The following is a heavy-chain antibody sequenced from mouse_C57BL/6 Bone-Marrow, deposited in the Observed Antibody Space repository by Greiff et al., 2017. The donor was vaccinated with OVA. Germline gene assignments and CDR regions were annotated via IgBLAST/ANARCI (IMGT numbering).Heavy chain of an antibody. D-gene: IGHD1-1*01. J-gene: IGHJ2*01. CDR1: GYSFTDYN. CDR3: ARGITTVVVPDY. CDR2: INPNYGTT. V-gene: IGHV1-39*01. Sequence: VQLQQSGPELVKPGASVKISCKASGYSFTDYNMNWVKQSNGQSLEWIGVINPNYGTTSYNQKFKGKATLTADKSSSTAYMQLSSLTYEDSAVYYCARGITTVVVPDYWGQGTTLTVSS.